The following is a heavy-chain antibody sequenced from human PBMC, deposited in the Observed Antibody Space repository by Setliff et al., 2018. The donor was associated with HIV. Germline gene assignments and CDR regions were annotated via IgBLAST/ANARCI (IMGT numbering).Heavy chain of an antibody. D-gene: IGHD2-2*01. CDR1: GGSFSGYY. Sequence: TSETLSLTCAVYGGSFSGYYWSWIRQPPGKGLEWIGEIIHTGSTNYNPSLKSRVTISVDTSKNQFSLRLSSVTAADTAVYYCARGRSCSSSSCYLVYYYYYGMDVWGHGSTVTVSS. CDR2: IIHTGST. CDR3: ARGRSCSSSSCYLVYYYYYGMDV. V-gene: IGHV4-34*01. J-gene: IGHJ6*02.